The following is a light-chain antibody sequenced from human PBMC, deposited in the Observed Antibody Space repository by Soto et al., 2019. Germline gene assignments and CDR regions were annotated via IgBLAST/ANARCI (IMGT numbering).Light chain of an antibody. V-gene: IGLV2-14*01. Sequence: QSVLTQPASVSWSPGQSITISCTGTSSDVGGYNYVSWYQQHPGKAPKLMIYDVSNRPSGVSNRFSGSKSGNTASLTISGLQAEDEADYYCSSYTSSNHYVFGTGTKVTVL. J-gene: IGLJ1*01. CDR3: SSYTSSNHYV. CDR1: SSDVGGYNY. CDR2: DVS.